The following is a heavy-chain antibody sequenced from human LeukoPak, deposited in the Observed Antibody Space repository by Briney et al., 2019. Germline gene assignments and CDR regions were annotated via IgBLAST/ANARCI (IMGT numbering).Heavy chain of an antibody. D-gene: IGHD1-1*01. V-gene: IGHV4-34*08. J-gene: IGHJ3*02. CDR3: ATTGTHDAFDI. CDR2: INHSGST. CDR1: GGTFSGYY. Sequence: SETLSLTCAVYGGTFSGYYWSWLRQPPGKGLEGIGEINHSGSTNYNPSLKSRVPISVDTSKNQFSLKLSSVTAADTAVYYCATTGTHDAFDIWGQGTMVTVSS.